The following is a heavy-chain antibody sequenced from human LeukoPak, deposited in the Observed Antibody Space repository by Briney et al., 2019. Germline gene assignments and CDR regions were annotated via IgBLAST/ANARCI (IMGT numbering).Heavy chain of an antibody. Sequence: GGSLRLSCAASGFTFSSYSMNWVRQAPGKGLEGVSSISSSSSYIYYADSVKGRFTISRDNAKNSLYLQMNSLRAEDTAVYYCARDVGSGYDPYYYGMDVWGQGTTVTVSS. CDR3: ARDVGSGYDPYYYGMDV. D-gene: IGHD5-12*01. V-gene: IGHV3-21*01. J-gene: IGHJ6*02. CDR2: ISSSSSYI. CDR1: GFTFSSYS.